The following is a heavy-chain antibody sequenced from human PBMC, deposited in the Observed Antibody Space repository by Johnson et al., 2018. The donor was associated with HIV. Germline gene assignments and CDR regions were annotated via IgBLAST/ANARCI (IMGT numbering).Heavy chain of an antibody. J-gene: IGHJ3*02. CDR2: ISWNSGSI. CDR3: ARVTQQVVRVGSDAFDI. V-gene: IGHV3-9*01. Sequence: WVSGISWNSGSIAYADSVKGRFTISRDNARYSLYLQMNSLRAEDTAVYYCARVTQQVVRVGSDAFDIWGQGTMVTVSS. D-gene: IGHD4-23*01.